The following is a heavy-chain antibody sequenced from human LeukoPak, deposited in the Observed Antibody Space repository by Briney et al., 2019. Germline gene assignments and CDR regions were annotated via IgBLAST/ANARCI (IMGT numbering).Heavy chain of an antibody. CDR2: ISSSSSYI. V-gene: IGHV3-21*01. D-gene: IGHD6-19*01. Sequence: GGSLRLSCAASGFTFSSYSMNWVRQAPGKGLEWVSSISSSSSYIYYADSVKGRFTISRDNAKNSLYLQMNSLRAEDTAVYYCARDWGSSGWGVHAFDIWGQGTMVTVSS. J-gene: IGHJ3*02. CDR1: GFTFSSYS. CDR3: ARDWGSSGWGVHAFDI.